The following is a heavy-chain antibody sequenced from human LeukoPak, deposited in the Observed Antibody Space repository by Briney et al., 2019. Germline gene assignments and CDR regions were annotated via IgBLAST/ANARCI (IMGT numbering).Heavy chain of an antibody. CDR1: GFTFSSYE. D-gene: IGHD4-11*01. CDR2: ISSSGSTI. CDR3: ARKGAVTAGY. Sequence: GGSLRLSYVVSGFTFSSYEMNWVRQAPGKGLEWVSYISSSGSTIYYADSVKGRFTISRDNAKNSLYLQMNSLRAEDTAVYYCARKGAVTAGYWGQGTLVTVSS. V-gene: IGHV3-48*03. J-gene: IGHJ4*02.